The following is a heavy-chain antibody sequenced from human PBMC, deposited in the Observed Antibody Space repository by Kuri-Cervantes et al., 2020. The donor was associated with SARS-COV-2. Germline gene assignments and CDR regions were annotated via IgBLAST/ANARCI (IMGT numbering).Heavy chain of an antibody. V-gene: IGHV3-30*18. CDR3: AKGSYSSPLDYYYGMDV. CDR2: ISHDGKNK. D-gene: IGHD6-13*01. Sequence: GESLKISCAASGFTFSSYGMHWVRQAPGKGLEWVAVISHDGKNKKCIASGKGRFTISRDNSKNTLYLQMNSLRAEDTAVYYCAKGSYSSPLDYYYGMDVWGQGTTVTVSS. CDR1: GFTFSSYG. J-gene: IGHJ6*02.